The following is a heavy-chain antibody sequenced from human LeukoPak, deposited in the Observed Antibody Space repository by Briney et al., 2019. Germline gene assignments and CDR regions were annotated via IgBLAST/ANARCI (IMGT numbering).Heavy chain of an antibody. Sequence: ASVKVSCKASGYTFTTFYIHWVRQAPGQGLGWMGKVNPTSGISTYAQEFQGRVTMTRDTSTSTVYMELSSLRSDDAAVYFCARERGYCSGSACYGSDYWGQGTLVTVSS. V-gene: IGHV1-46*01. CDR1: GYTFTTFY. CDR3: ARERGYCSGSACYGSDY. D-gene: IGHD2-2*01. CDR2: VNPTSGIS. J-gene: IGHJ4*02.